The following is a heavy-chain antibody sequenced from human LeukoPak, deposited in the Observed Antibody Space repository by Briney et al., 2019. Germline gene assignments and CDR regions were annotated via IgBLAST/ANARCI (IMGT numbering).Heavy chain of an antibody. CDR1: GFTFSSYC. CDR3: AKGGKWDVTPFDY. J-gene: IGHJ4*02. CDR2: IKQDGSEK. V-gene: IGHV3-7*03. Sequence: GGSLRLSCAASGFTFSSYCMSWVRQVPGKGLEWVANIKQDGSEKYYVDSVKGRFTISRDNAKNTLYLQVNSLRAEDTAVYYCAKGGKWDVTPFDYWGQGTLVTVSS. D-gene: IGHD1-26*01.